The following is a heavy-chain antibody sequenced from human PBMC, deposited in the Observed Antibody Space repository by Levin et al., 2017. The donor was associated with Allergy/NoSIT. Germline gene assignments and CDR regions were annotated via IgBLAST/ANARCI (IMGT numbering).Heavy chain of an antibody. CDR3: AREGFWTD. J-gene: IGHJ4*02. CDR2: TSVSGRET. D-gene: IGHD3/OR15-3a*01. CDR1: GFRFSDYY. V-gene: IGHV3-11*06. Sequence: SCAASGFRFSDYYMSWIRQVPGKGLEWVSYTSVSGRETNYADAVKGRFTISRDNAKNSLSLQMNSLRVDDSAVYYCAREGFWTDWGQGTLVTVSS.